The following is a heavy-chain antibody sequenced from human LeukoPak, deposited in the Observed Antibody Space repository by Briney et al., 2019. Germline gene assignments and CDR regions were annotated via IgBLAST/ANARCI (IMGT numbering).Heavy chain of an antibody. D-gene: IGHD4-17*01. CDR3: AREATVTTPYFDY. J-gene: IGHJ4*02. CDR2: ISSSGSTI. V-gene: IGHV3-11*01. Sequence: PGGSLRLSCAASGFTFSDYYMSWVRQAPGKGLEWVSYISSSGSTIYYADSAKGRLTLSRDNAKNSLYLQINSLRGEDTAVYYRAREATVTTPYFDYWGQGTLVTVSS. CDR1: GFTFSDYY.